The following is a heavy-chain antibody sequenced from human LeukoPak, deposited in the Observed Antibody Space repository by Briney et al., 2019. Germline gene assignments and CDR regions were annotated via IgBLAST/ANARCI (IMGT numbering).Heavy chain of an antibody. V-gene: IGHV3-15*01. Sequence: GGSLRLSCAASGFTFSNAWMSWVRQAPGKGLEWVGRIKSKTDGGTTDYAAPVKGRFTISRDDSKNTLYLQMNSLRAEDTAVYYCAKGLSSSSPGGYYYMDVWGKGTTVTVSS. CDR1: GFTFSNAW. CDR3: AKGLSSSSPGGYYYMDV. J-gene: IGHJ6*03. CDR2: IKSKTDGGTT. D-gene: IGHD2-2*01.